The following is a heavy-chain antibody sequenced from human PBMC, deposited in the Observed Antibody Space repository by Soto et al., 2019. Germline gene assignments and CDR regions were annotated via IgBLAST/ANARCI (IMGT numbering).Heavy chain of an antibody. CDR3: ARDRLHGAFDI. V-gene: IGHV1-69*13. D-gene: IGHD2-21*02. CDR2: IIPIFGTA. Sequence: AASVKVSCKASGGTFSSYAISWVRRAPGQGLEWMGGIIPIFGTANYAQKFQGRVTITADESTSTAYMELSSLRSEDTAVYYCARDRLHGAFDIWGQGTMVTVSS. J-gene: IGHJ3*02. CDR1: GGTFSSYA.